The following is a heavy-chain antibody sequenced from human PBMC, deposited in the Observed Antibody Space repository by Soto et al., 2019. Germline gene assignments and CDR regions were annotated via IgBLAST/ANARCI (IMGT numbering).Heavy chain of an antibody. CDR1: GFTFSSYS. Sequence: GGSLRLSCAASGFTFSSYSMNWVRQAPGKGLEWVSSISSSSSYIYYADSVKGRFTISRDNAKNSLYLQMNSLRAEDTAVYYCARGPYCTNGVCYRFFQHWGQGTLVTVFS. V-gene: IGHV3-21*01. J-gene: IGHJ1*01. CDR3: ARGPYCTNGVCYRFFQH. D-gene: IGHD2-8*01. CDR2: ISSSSSYI.